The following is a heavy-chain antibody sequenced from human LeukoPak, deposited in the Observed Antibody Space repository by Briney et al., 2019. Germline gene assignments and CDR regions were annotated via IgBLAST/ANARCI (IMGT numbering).Heavy chain of an antibody. V-gene: IGHV1-18*01. Sequence: ASVKVSCKASGYDFTSVGITWVRQAPGQGLEWMGWISPYNGNTRYVQKLQGRVTMTTDTSTNTAYMELRRLRFDDTAVYYCARAGSGSGWYFDYWGQGTLVTVSS. CDR2: ISPYNGNT. CDR3: ARAGSGSGWYFDY. CDR1: GYDFTSVG. D-gene: IGHD6-19*01. J-gene: IGHJ4*02.